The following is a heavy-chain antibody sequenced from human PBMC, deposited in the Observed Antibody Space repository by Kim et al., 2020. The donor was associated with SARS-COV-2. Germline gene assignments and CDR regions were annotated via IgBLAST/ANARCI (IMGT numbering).Heavy chain of an antibody. V-gene: IGHV5-51*01. D-gene: IGHD3-22*01. CDR1: GYSFTSYW. CDR2: IYPGDSDT. CDR3: ARHGSSAYYYYGMDV. Sequence: GESLKISCKGSGYSFTSYWIGWVRQMPGKGLEWMGIIYPGDSDTRYSPSFQGQVTISADKSISTAYLQWSSLKASDTAMYYCARHGSSAYYYYGMDVWGQGTTVTVSS. J-gene: IGHJ6*02.